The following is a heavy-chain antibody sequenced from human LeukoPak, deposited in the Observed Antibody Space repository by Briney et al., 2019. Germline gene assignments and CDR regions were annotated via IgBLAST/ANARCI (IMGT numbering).Heavy chain of an antibody. CDR3: ARYDSSGPNAFDI. CDR1: GFTFSTYA. Sequence: PGGSLRLSCAASGFTFSTYAMSWVRQAPGKGLEWVSVISGSGGSTYYADSVKGRFTISRDNAKNSLYLQMNSLRAEDTAVYYCARYDSSGPNAFDIWGQGTMVTVSS. D-gene: IGHD3-22*01. V-gene: IGHV3-23*01. CDR2: ISGSGGST. J-gene: IGHJ3*02.